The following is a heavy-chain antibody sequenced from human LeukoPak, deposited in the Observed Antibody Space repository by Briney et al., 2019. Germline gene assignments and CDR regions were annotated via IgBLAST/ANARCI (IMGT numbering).Heavy chain of an antibody. D-gene: IGHD5-12*01. Sequence: GASVKVSCKASGYTFTTYAMNWVRQAPGQGLEWMGGIIPIFGTANYAQKFQGRVTITADKSTSTAYMELSSLRSEDTAVYYCARGLGVVATIPLDYYYYYMDVWGKGTTVTVSS. V-gene: IGHV1-69*06. CDR1: GYTFTTYA. CDR3: ARGLGVVATIPLDYYYYYMDV. J-gene: IGHJ6*03. CDR2: IIPIFGTA.